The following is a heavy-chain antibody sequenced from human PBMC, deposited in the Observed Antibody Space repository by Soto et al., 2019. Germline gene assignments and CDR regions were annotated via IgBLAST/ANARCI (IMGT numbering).Heavy chain of an antibody. J-gene: IGHJ6*02. Sequence: GGSLRLSCAASGFTFSSYSMNWVRQAPGKGLEWVSSISSSSSYIYYADSVKGRFTISRDNAKNSLYLQMNSLRAEDTAVYYCARDLRITMVRGPHYYYGMDVWGQGTTVTVSS. V-gene: IGHV3-21*01. CDR1: GFTFSSYS. CDR2: ISSSSSYI. CDR3: ARDLRITMVRGPHYYYGMDV. D-gene: IGHD3-10*01.